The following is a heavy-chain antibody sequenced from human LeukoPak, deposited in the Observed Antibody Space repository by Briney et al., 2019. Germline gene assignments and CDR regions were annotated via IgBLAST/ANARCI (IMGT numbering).Heavy chain of an antibody. CDR2: ISAYNGNT. D-gene: IGHD2-21*02. J-gene: IGHJ3*02. CDR1: GYTFTSYG. Sequence: ASVKVSCKASGYTFTSYGISWVRQAPGQGLEWMGWISAYNGNTNYAQKLQGRVTMTTDTSTSTAYMELRSLRSDDTAVYYCARIMPGGDRPSRAFDIWGQGTMVTVSS. V-gene: IGHV1-18*01. CDR3: ARIMPGGDRPSRAFDI.